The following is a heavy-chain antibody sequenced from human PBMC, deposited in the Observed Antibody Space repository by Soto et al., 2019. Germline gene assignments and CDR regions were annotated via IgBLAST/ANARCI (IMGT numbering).Heavy chain of an antibody. J-gene: IGHJ4*02. CDR2: LKRKTDGGTT. CDR3: ATLATYGSVSYYVI. D-gene: IGHD3-10*01. V-gene: IGHV3-15*07. CDR1: GFNVNDAW. Sequence: PGGSLRLSCAVSGFNVNDAWMNWVRQAPGKGLEWVGLLKRKTDGGTTDYTAPVRGRFTISRDDSKNTLYLQMSSLKTEDTAVYYCATLATYGSVSYYVIWGQGTPVTVSS.